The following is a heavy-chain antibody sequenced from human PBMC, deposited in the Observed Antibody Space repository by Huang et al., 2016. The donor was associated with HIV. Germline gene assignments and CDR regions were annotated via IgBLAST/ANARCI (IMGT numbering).Heavy chain of an antibody. CDR3: ARAYCGGDCYPGVTYRNGMDV. CDR1: GLGFGSYD. D-gene: IGHD2-21*02. CDR2: ISVISNYI. Sequence: QLVESGGGLGRPGGSLRISCATCGLGFGSYDMNWVRQAPGKGLEWVSSISVISNYIEYADSVKGRFTISRDNVKKSLDLQMYSLRADDTAVYYCARAYCGGDCYPGVTYRNGMDVWGQGTTVTVSS. J-gene: IGHJ6*02. V-gene: IGHV3-21*01.